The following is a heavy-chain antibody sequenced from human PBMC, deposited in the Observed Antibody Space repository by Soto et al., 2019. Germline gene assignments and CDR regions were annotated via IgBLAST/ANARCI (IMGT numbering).Heavy chain of an antibody. CDR3: AKGPAIVLVPAAMNYYYGMDV. J-gene: IGHJ6*02. CDR2: ISYDGSNK. CDR1: GFTCRSYG. D-gene: IGHD2-2*01. Sequence: GGSLRLSCASSGFTCRSYGRHWVRQAPGKGLEWVAVISYDGSNKYYADSVKGRFTISRDNSKNTLYLQMNSLRAEDTAVYYCAKGPAIVLVPAAMNYYYGMDVWGQGTTVTVSS. V-gene: IGHV3-30*18.